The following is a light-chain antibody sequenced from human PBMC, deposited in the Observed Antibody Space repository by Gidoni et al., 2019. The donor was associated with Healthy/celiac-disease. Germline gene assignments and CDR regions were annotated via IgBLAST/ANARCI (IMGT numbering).Light chain of an antibody. V-gene: IGKV3-11*01. Sequence: EIVLTQSPATLSLSPGERATLSCRASQSVSSYLAWYQQKPGQAPRLLIYDASTRATGIPARFSGSGSGTDFTLTISSLEPEDFAVYYCQQGTFXPXTKVDIK. CDR1: QSVSSY. CDR2: DAS. J-gene: IGKJ3*01. CDR3: QQGT.